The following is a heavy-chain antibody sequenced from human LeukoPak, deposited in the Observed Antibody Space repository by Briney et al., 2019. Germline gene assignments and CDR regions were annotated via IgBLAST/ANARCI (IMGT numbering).Heavy chain of an antibody. CDR2: ISYDGSNK. V-gene: IGHV3-30*18. Sequence: GRSLRLSCAASGFTFSSYGMHWVRQAPGKGLEWVAVISYDGSNKYYADSVKGRFTISRDNSKNTLYLQMNSLRAEDTAVYYCAKDTAALYYFDYWGQGTLVTVSS. J-gene: IGHJ4*02. CDR1: GFTFSSYG. CDR3: AKDTAALYYFDY. D-gene: IGHD2-15*01.